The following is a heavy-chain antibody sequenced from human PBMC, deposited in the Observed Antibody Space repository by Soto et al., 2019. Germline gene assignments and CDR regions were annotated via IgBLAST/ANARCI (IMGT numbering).Heavy chain of an antibody. CDR2: FNPSGGAP. D-gene: IGHD2-2*01. CDR1: GYPFTSYF. J-gene: IGHJ4*02. CDR3: ARGGSRVVPAAKYFDY. V-gene: IGHV1-46*01. Sequence: ASVKVSCKASGYPFTSYFIHWFRQAPGQGLEWMGIFNPSGGAPSYAQKFQGRVTMTRDTSTSTVYMELSSLTSEDTAVYYCARGGSRVVPAAKYFDYWGQGTLVTVS.